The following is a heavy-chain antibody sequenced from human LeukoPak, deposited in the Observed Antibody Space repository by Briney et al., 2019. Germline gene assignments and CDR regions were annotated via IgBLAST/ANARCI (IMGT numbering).Heavy chain of an antibody. CDR3: AKVGLSGWCEAFSAEYFQH. CDR1: GFTFSSYA. J-gene: IGHJ1*01. D-gene: IGHD6-19*01. Sequence: GGSLRLSCAASGFTFSSYAMSWVRQAPGKGLEWVSAISGSGGSTYYADSVKGRFTISRDNSKNTLYLQMNSLRAEDTAVYYCAKVGLSGWCEAFSAEYFQHWGQGTLVTVSS. V-gene: IGHV3-23*01. CDR2: ISGSGGST.